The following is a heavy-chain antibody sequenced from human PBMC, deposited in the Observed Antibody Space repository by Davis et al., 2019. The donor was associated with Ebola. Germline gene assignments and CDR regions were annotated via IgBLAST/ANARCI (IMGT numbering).Heavy chain of an antibody. CDR1: GDSISSYY. CDR2: IHHSGTT. J-gene: IGHJ4*02. V-gene: IGHV4-4*09. Sequence: SETLSLTCTVSGDSISSYYSSWIRQTPGKELEWIGYIHHSGTTNYSPSPKSRVTISVDTSKNQFSLKLKSVTAAVTAVYYCASTIFGVAIDRLDYWGQGHLVTVSS. CDR3: ASTIFGVAIDRLDY. D-gene: IGHD3-3*01.